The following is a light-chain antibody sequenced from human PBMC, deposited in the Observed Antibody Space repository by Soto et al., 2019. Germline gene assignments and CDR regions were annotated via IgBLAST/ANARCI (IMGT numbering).Light chain of an antibody. CDR2: DTS. Sequence: EIVLTQSPGTLSLFPGERATLSCRASQSIDSISLAWYQQAPGQAPRLRIYDTSTRAIDIPDRFSGSGSGTDFTPTISRLEPEDFAVYYCQQYGYLGTFGQGTKVDIK. J-gene: IGKJ1*01. CDR1: QSIDSIS. CDR3: QQYGYLGT. V-gene: IGKV3-20*01.